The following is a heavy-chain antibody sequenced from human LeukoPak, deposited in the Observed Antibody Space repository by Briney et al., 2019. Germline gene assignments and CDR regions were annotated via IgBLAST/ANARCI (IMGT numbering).Heavy chain of an antibody. Sequence: PSETLSLTCTVSSGSVNSYYWSWIRQPPGKGLEWLGYIYYSGSTNYNPSLKSRVTISVDTSKNQFSLKLSSVTAADTAVYYCARVPAAPRLYMDVWGQGTTVIVSS. CDR3: ARVPAAPRLYMDV. J-gene: IGHJ6*02. CDR2: IYYSGST. CDR1: SGSVNSYY. D-gene: IGHD2-2*01. V-gene: IGHV4-59*02.